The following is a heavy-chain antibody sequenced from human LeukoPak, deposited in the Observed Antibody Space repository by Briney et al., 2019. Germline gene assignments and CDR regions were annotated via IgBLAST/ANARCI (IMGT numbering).Heavy chain of an antibody. D-gene: IGHD1-26*01. CDR2: IYSGDSDT. V-gene: IGHV5-51*01. J-gene: IGHJ3*02. CDR3: ARRGATDAFDI. Sequence: GESLKISXKGSGYSFTSYWIGWVRQMPGKGREWMGIIYSGDSDTRYSPSFQGQVTISADKSISTAYLQWSSLKASDTAMYYCARRGATDAFDIWGQGTMVTVSS. CDR1: GYSFTSYW.